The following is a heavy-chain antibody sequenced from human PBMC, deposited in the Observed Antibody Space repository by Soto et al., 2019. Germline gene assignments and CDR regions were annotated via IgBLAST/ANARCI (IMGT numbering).Heavy chain of an antibody. V-gene: IGHV4-39*01. J-gene: IGHJ6*02. D-gene: IGHD4-17*01. CDR3: ARHGVDYGDYASYYYYGMDV. CDR2: IYYSGSA. CDR1: GGSISSSTYY. Sequence: QVQLQESGPGLVKPSETLSLTCTVSGGSISSSTYYWGWIRQPPGKGLEWIGFIYYSGSAYYNPSIKSGVTISRDTSKNQFSLKLTSVTAAEAAVFYCARHGVDYGDYASYYYYGMDVWGRGTTVTVSS.